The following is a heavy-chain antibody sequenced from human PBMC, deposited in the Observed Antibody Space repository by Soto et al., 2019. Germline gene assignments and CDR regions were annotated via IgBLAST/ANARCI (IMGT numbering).Heavy chain of an antibody. CDR1: GGTFSSYT. D-gene: IGHD6-13*01. CDR2: IIPILGIA. V-gene: IGHV1-69*02. CDR3: AAVGGYIAAAGTLDAFDI. J-gene: IGHJ3*02. Sequence: ASVKVSCKASGGTFSSYTISWVRQAPGQGLEWMGRIIPILGIANYAQKFQGRVTITADKSTSTAYMELSSLRSEDTAVYYCAAVGGYIAAAGTLDAFDIWGQGTMVTVSS.